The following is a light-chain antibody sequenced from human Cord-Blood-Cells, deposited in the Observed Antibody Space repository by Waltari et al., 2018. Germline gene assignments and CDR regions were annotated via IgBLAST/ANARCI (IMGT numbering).Light chain of an antibody. CDR3: SSYTSSSTFWV. V-gene: IGLV2-14*01. CDR2: DVS. J-gene: IGLJ3*02. Sequence: QSALTQPASVSGSPGQSITISCTGTSSAVGGCNYLPWYQQHPGKAPKLLIYDVSNRPSGVSNRFSGSKSGNTASLSISGLQAEDEADYYCSSYTSSSTFWVFGGGTKLTVL. CDR1: SSAVGGCNY.